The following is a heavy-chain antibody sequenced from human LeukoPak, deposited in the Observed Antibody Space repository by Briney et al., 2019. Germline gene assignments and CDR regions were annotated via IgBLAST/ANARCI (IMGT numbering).Heavy chain of an antibody. Sequence: GGSLRLSCTASGFTFGDYTMSWVRQAPGKGLEWVGFIRSKAYGGTTEYAASVKDRFTISRDDSKSIAYLQMNSLKTEDTAVYYCTRVDDYCSSTNCKLTISHHWGQGTLVTVSS. CDR2: IRSKAYGGTT. D-gene: IGHD2-2*01. V-gene: IGHV3-49*04. CDR3: TRVDDYCSSTNCKLTISHH. J-gene: IGHJ1*01. CDR1: GFTFGDYT.